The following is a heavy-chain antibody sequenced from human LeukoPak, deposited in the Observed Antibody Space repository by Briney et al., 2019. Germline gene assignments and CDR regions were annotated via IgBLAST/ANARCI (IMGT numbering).Heavy chain of an antibody. J-gene: IGHJ6*02. V-gene: IGHV1-2*02. Sequence: ASVKVSCKASGYTFTGYYMHWVRQAPGQGLEWMGWINPNSGGTNYAQKFQGRATMTRDTSISTAYMELSRLRSDDTAVYYCARTYYDFWSGYHSQNYYYYGMDVWGQGTTVTVSS. D-gene: IGHD3-3*01. CDR3: ARTYYDFWSGYHSQNYYYYGMDV. CDR1: GYTFTGYY. CDR2: INPNSGGT.